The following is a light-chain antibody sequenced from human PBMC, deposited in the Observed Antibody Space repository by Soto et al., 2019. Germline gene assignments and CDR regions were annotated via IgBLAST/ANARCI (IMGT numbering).Light chain of an antibody. CDR1: QSVSSTF. J-gene: IGKJ5*01. Sequence: EIVLTQSPGTLSLSPGERATLSCRASQSVSSTFLAWYQQKPGQAPRLLIYGASSRAAGIPDRFSGSGSGTDFTLTISRLEPEDFAVYYCQHYGSSSITFGQGTRLE. V-gene: IGKV3-20*01. CDR2: GAS. CDR3: QHYGSSSIT.